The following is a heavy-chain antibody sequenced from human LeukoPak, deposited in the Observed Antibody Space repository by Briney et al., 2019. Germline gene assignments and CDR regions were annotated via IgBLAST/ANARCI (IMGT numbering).Heavy chain of an antibody. J-gene: IGHJ5*02. CDR2: ILYTGST. Sequence: SETLSLTCTVSGDSISSATYYRGWIRQPPGRGLEWLGNILYTGSTYYNPSLGSQVTISADTSKNQFSLKLNSLTAADTAVYYCARLLYTETARGICDRWGQGTLVTVFS. D-gene: IGHD2-21*02. CDR1: GDSISSATYY. V-gene: IGHV4-39*01. CDR3: ARLLYTETARGICDR.